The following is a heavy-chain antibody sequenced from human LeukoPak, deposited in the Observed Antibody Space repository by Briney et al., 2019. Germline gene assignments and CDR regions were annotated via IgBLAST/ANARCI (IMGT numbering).Heavy chain of an antibody. D-gene: IGHD6-13*01. V-gene: IGHV3-23*01. CDR3: AKVKTAAGHYYYYYMDV. CDR1: GFTFSSYA. CDR2: ISGSGGST. Sequence: AGGSLRLSCAASGFTFSSYAMSWVRQAPGKGLEWVSAISGSGGSTYYADSVKGRFTTSRDNSKNTLYLQMNSLRAEDTAVYYCAKVKTAAGHYYYYYMDVWGKGTTVTVSS. J-gene: IGHJ6*03.